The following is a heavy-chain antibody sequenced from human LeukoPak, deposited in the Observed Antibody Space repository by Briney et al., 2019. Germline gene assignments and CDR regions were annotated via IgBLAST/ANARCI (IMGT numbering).Heavy chain of an antibody. Sequence: SEILSLTCTVSGGSISSTTYYWGWIRQPPGKGLEWIGTIYYSGTTYYNPSLKSRVTISVDTSKNQFSLELSSMTAAVTAVYYCARGPTLKYFHHWGQGTLVSVSS. V-gene: IGHV4-39*02. CDR1: GGSISSTTYY. CDR2: IYYSGTT. J-gene: IGHJ1*01. CDR3: ARGPTLKYFHH.